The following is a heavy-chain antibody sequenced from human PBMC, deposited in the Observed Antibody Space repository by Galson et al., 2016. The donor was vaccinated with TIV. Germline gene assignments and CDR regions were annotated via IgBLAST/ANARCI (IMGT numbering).Heavy chain of an antibody. D-gene: IGHD2-2*01. J-gene: IGHJ4*02. CDR1: GGTFSSHG. CDR2: IIPMLGIP. Sequence: SVKVSCKASGGTFSSHGFTWVRQAPGQGLEWMGGIIPMLGIPKYAQKFQGRVTITADESTTTAYMELSSLRSEDTAVYYCAREMPATFFFDYWGQGTLVTVSS. CDR3: AREMPATFFFDY. V-gene: IGHV1-69*10.